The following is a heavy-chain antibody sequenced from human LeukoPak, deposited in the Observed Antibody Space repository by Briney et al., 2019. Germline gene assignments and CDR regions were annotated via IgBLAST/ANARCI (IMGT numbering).Heavy chain of an antibody. CDR1: GFNLGNYW. V-gene: IGHV3-74*01. CDR2: IIPAGSIK. CDR3: AKDFVARNGVFDAFDI. D-gene: IGHD3-10*01. J-gene: IGHJ3*02. Sequence: PGGSLRLSCAASGFNLGNYWLIHWVRQAPGKGLEWVSRIIPAGSIKSDDFYTGYADSVKGRFTVSRDNSKNTLYLQMNSLRVEDTATYYCAKDFVARNGVFDAFDIWGQGARVTVSS.